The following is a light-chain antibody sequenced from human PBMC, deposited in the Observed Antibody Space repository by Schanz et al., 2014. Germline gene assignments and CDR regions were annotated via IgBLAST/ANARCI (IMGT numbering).Light chain of an antibody. CDR2: DVS. CDR3: CSYAGNYTRV. V-gene: IGLV2-11*01. Sequence: QSALTQPRSVSGSPGQSVTISCTGTSSDVGGYNYVSWYQQHPGKAPKLIICDVSERPSGVPDRFSGSKSGNTASLTISGLQTEDEADYYCCSYAGNYTRVFGGGTKLTVL. CDR1: SSDVGGYNY. J-gene: IGLJ2*01.